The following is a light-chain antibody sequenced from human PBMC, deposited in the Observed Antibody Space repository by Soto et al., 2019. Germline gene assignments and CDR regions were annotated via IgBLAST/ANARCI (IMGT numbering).Light chain of an antibody. CDR1: SSDIGAYNF. V-gene: IGLV2-14*03. CDR3: SSYAGSTNPNFV. CDR2: DVN. Sequence: QSVLTQPASVSGSPGQSITISCTGTSSDIGAYNFVSWYQQHPGKAPKLMLYDVNNRPSGVSNRFSGSKSGNTASPTVSGLQAEDEADYYCSSYAGSTNPNFVFGTGTKVTVL. J-gene: IGLJ1*01.